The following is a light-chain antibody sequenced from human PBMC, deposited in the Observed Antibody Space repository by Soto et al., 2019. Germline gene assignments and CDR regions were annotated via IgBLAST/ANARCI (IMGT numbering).Light chain of an antibody. J-gene: IGKJ4*01. Sequence: EILLRQYPGTLSVSPGERATLSCRASQSVITTLAWFQQPPGTDKRLIIYQASIRDTGIPARFSGIGSGTEFTLTISSLQSEDFAVYYCQHYNNWPLTFGGGTKVDI. CDR3: QHYNNWPLT. CDR2: QAS. V-gene: IGKV3-15*01. CDR1: QSVITT.